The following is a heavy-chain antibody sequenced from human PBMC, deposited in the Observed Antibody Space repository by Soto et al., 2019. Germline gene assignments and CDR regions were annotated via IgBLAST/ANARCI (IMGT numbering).Heavy chain of an antibody. Sequence: LRLSCAASGFTFSSYAMSWVRQAPGKGLEWVSAISGSGGSTYYADSVKGRFTISRDNSKNKLYLQMNSLRAEDTAVYYCAKPSSGWPYYMDVWGKGTTVTVSS. V-gene: IGHV3-23*01. J-gene: IGHJ6*03. D-gene: IGHD6-25*01. CDR1: GFTFSSYA. CDR2: ISGSGGST. CDR3: AKPSSGWPYYMDV.